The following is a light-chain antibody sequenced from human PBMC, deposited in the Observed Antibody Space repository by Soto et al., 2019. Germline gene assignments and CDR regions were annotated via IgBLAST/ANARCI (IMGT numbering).Light chain of an antibody. CDR2: GNS. CDR1: SSNFGAGYD. CDR3: QSYDSSLSGSV. J-gene: IGLJ2*01. V-gene: IGLV1-40*01. Sequence: QSVLTQPPSVSGAPGQRVTISCTGSSSNFGAGYDVHWYQQLPGTAPKLLMYGNSNRPSGVPDRFTGSKSGTSASLAITGLQAEDEADYYCQSYDSSLSGSVFGGGTKLTVL.